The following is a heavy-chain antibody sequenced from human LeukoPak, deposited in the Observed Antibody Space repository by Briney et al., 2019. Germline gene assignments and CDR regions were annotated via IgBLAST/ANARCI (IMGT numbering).Heavy chain of an antibody. Sequence: GRSLRLSCAASGFTFSSYAMHWVRQAPGKGLEWVAVISYNGSNKYYADSVKGRFTISRDNSKNTLYLQMNSLRAEDTAVYYCARDGNWNGALPRTRYYYYGMDVWGQGTTVTVSS. V-gene: IGHV3-30-3*01. CDR1: GFTFSSYA. CDR3: ARDGNWNGALPRTRYYYYGMDV. J-gene: IGHJ6*02. D-gene: IGHD1-1*01. CDR2: ISYNGSNK.